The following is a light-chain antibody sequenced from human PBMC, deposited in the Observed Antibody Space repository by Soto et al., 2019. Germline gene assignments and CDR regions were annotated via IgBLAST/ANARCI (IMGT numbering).Light chain of an antibody. CDR2: AAS. CDR3: QQNHSTSSYT. CDR1: QGISNY. Sequence: DIQMTQSPSSLSASVGDRVTITCRASQGISNYLAWYQQKPGKVPKLLIYAASTLQSGVPSRFSGSGSGTVFTLTINSLQPEDFATYYCQQNHSTSSYTFGQGTKVDIK. V-gene: IGKV1-27*01. J-gene: IGKJ2*01.